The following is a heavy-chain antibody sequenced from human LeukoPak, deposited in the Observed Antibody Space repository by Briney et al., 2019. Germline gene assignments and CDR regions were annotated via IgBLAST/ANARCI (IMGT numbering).Heavy chain of an antibody. CDR2: IYTSGST. Sequence: PSETLSLTCAVSGGSISSSNWWSWVRQPPGKGLEWIGRIYTSGSTNYNPSLKSRVTMSVDTSKNQFSLKLSSVTAADTAVYYCARENYYDSSGYLLSWFDPWGQGTLVTVSS. CDR1: GGSISSSNW. V-gene: IGHV4-4*02. CDR3: ARENYYDSSGYLLSWFDP. J-gene: IGHJ5*02. D-gene: IGHD3-22*01.